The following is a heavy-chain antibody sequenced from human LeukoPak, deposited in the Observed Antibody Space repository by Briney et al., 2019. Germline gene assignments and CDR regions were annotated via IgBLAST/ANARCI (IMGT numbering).Heavy chain of an antibody. CDR3: ARGGTTVTTELGDY. Sequence: GGSLRLSCAASGFTFSSYSMNWVRQAPGKGLEWVSSISSSSSYIYYADSVKGRFTISRDNAKNSLYLQMNSLRAEDTAVYYCARGGTTVTTELGDYWGQGTLVTVSS. V-gene: IGHV3-21*01. CDR2: ISSSSSYI. D-gene: IGHD4-17*01. J-gene: IGHJ4*02. CDR1: GFTFSSYS.